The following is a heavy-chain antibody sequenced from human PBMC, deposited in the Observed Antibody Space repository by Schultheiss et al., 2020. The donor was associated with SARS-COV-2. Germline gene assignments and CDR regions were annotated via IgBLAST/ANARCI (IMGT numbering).Heavy chain of an antibody. CDR2: ISSSGSTI. Sequence: GGSLRLSCVVSGFSFSDAWMTWVRQAPGKGLEWVSYISSSGSTIYYADSVKGRFTISRDNAKNSLYLQMNSLRAEDTAVYYCARIAYYYDRTLDIWGQGTMVTVSS. J-gene: IGHJ3*02. D-gene: IGHD3-22*01. CDR1: GFSFSDAW. V-gene: IGHV3-11*04. CDR3: ARIAYYYDRTLDI.